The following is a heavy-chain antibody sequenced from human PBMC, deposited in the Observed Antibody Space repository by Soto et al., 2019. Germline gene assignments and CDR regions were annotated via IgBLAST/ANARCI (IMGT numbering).Heavy chain of an antibody. Sequence: SETLSLTCAVYGESFSDYYWSWIRQPPGKGLEWIGYIYYSGSTYYNPSLKSRVTISVDTSKNQFSLKLSSVTAADTAVYYCASATYYYDSSGGGLYYYYGMDVWGQGTTVTVSS. CDR3: ASATYYYDSSGGGLYYYYGMDV. CDR1: GESFSDYY. J-gene: IGHJ6*02. V-gene: IGHV4-30-4*01. CDR2: IYYSGST. D-gene: IGHD3-22*01.